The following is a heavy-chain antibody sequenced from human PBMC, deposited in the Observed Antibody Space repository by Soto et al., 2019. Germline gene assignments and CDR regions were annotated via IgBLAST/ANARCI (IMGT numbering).Heavy chain of an antibody. CDR3: ARELQQLELYYYYGMDV. D-gene: IGHD6-13*01. CDR1: GFTFSSYW. CDR2: IKQDGSEK. Sequence: GGSLRLSCAASGFTFSSYWMNWVRQAPGKGLEWVANIKQDGSEKYYVDSVKGRFTISRDNAKNSLYLQMNSLRAEDTAVYYCARELQQLELYYYYGMDVWGQGTTVTVSS. J-gene: IGHJ6*02. V-gene: IGHV3-7*05.